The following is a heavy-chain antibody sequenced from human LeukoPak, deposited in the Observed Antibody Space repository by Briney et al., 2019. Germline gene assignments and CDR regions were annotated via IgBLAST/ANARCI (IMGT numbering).Heavy chain of an antibody. Sequence: ASVKVSCKASGGTFSSYAISWVRQAPGQGLEWMGGIIPIFGTANYAQKFQGRATITADKSTNTAYMELSSLRSEDTAVYYCARVGRGIAAAFDYWGQGTLVTVSS. D-gene: IGHD6-13*01. J-gene: IGHJ4*02. V-gene: IGHV1-69*06. CDR1: GGTFSSYA. CDR3: ARVGRGIAAAFDY. CDR2: IIPIFGTA.